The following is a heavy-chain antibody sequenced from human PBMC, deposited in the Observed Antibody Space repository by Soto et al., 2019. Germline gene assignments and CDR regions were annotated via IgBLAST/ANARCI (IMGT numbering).Heavy chain of an antibody. CDR2: ISYDGSNK. D-gene: IGHD6-19*01. J-gene: IGHJ6*02. CDR3: ARGGGRLGWSYYYYGMDV. V-gene: IGHV3-30*03. Sequence: GSLRLSCAVSGFTFSSYGIHWVRQAPGKGLDWVAVISYDGSNKYYADSVKGRFTISRDNSKNTLYLQMNSLKAEDTAVYYCARGGGRLGWSYYYYGMDVWGQGTTDTVSS. CDR1: GFTFSSYG.